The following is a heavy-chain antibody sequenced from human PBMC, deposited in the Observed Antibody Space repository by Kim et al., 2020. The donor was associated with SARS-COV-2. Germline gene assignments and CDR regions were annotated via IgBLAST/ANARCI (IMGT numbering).Heavy chain of an antibody. J-gene: IGHJ4*02. CDR3: ARDQFYDSSAYSGY. D-gene: IGHD3-22*01. CDR1: GFTFSSYG. Sequence: GGSLRLSCAASGFTFSSYGMHWVRQAPGKGLEWVAVIWYDGSNKYYADSVKGRFTISRDNSKNTLYLQMNSLRAEDTAVYYCARDQFYDSSAYSGYWGQGTLVTVSS. CDR2: IWYDGSNK. V-gene: IGHV3-33*01.